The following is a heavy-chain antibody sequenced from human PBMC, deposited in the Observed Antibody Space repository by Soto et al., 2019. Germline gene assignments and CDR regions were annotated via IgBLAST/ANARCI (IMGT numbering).Heavy chain of an antibody. V-gene: IGHV5-51*01. D-gene: IGHD2-21*02. J-gene: IGHJ4*02. CDR3: ARQVYGGNFTRYFDY. Sequence: PGESLKISCKGSGYSFTSYWIGWVRQMPGKGLEWMGIIYPGDSDTRYSPSFQGQVTISADKSISTAYLQWSSLKASDTAMYYCARQVYGGNFTRYFDYWGQGTLVTVSS. CDR2: IYPGDSDT. CDR1: GYSFTSYW.